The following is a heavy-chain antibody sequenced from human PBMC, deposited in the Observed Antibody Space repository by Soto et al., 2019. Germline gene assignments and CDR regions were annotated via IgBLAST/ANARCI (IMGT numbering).Heavy chain of an antibody. D-gene: IGHD2-21*02. J-gene: IGHJ5*02. CDR1: GASIRSTDYY. CDR3: VRTAREGAVAPHWFDR. CDR2: VYYTGST. V-gene: IGHV4-30-4*01. Sequence: PSETLSLICTVSGASIRSTDYYWSWIRQAPGKGLEWIGYVYYTGSTYYNPSLMSRLTISVDTSKNQFSLKLTSVTAAETAVYYCVRTAREGAVAPHWFDRWGQGTQVTVS.